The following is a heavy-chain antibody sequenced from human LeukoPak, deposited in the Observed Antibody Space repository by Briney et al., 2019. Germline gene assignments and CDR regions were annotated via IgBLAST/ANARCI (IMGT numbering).Heavy chain of an antibody. CDR3: ARVDHIVVVPAAIGAFDI. Sequence: SETLSLTCTVSGGSISSCYWSWIRQPPGKGLEWIGYIYYSGSTNYNPSLKSRVTISVDTSKNQFSLKLSSVTAADTAVYYCARVDHIVVVPAAIGAFDIWGQGTMVTVSS. D-gene: IGHD2-2*02. J-gene: IGHJ3*02. V-gene: IGHV4-59*01. CDR1: GGSISSCY. CDR2: IYYSGST.